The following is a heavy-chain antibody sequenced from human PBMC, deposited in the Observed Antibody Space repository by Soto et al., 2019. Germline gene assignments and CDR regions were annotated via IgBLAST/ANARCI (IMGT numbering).Heavy chain of an antibody. J-gene: IGHJ4*02. CDR3: AKGGYAGGSCGGGHFDY. CDR1: GFTFSTYT. CDR2: ISYDGSNQ. Sequence: GGSLRLSCAASGFTFSTYTMHWVRQAPGKGLEWVALISYDGSNQYYADSVRGRFTISRDNSKNTVFLQMSSLRSEDTATYYCAKGGYAGGSCGGGHFDYWGQGTLVTVS. D-gene: IGHD2-2*01. V-gene: IGHV3-30*18.